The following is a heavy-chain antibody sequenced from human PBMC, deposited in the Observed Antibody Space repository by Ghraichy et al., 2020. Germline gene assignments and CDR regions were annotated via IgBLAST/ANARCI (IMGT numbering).Heavy chain of an antibody. V-gene: IGHV3-74*01. D-gene: IGHD1-14*01. CDR1: GFSFTDYW. CDR2: LNIDGTTV. Sequence: GGSLRLSCAASGFSFTDYWMHWVRQTPGRGLEWVSHLNIDGTTVNYADSVKGRFTISRDHAKNTMYLQMISLTVEDTAVYYCVRSYKDGLRHFDYWGQGTLVTVSS. CDR3: VRSYKDGLRHFDY. J-gene: IGHJ4*02.